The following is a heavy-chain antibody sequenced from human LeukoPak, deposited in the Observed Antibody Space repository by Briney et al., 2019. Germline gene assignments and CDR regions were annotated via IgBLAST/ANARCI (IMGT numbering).Heavy chain of an antibody. CDR3: ARSCSSTSCYKKGHFDY. CDR1: WYTLTRYY. CDR2: NNPSGGST. V-gene: IGHV1-46*01. J-gene: IGHJ4*02. Sequence: APVEGFCQGSWYTLTRYYIDWGGQAPGQGVEWVGINNPSGGSTSYAQKFQGRVTMTRDTSTSTVYMELSSLRSEDTAVYYCARSCSSTSCYKKGHFDYWGQGTLVTVSS. D-gene: IGHD2-2*02.